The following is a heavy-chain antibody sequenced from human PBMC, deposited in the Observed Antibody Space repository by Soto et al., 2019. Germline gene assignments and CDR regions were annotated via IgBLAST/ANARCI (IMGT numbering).Heavy chain of an antibody. J-gene: IGHJ4*02. CDR2: ISGDNDNT. D-gene: IGHD2-15*01. CDR1: GYTFTSYG. CDR3: AREYCSGGRCYGPDY. Sequence: GASVKVSCKASGYTFTSYGISWVRQAPGQGLEWMAWISGDNDNTNYAHNLQGRVTITTDTSTSTAYMELMNLTSDDTAFYYCAREYCSGGRCYGPDYWGQGTLVTVSS. V-gene: IGHV1-18*01.